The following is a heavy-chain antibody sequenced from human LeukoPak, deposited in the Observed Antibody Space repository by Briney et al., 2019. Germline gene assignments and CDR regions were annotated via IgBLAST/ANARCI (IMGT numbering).Heavy chain of an antibody. J-gene: IGHJ4*02. CDR2: IKSKTDGGTT. CDR3: TTARITMIVVVFDC. CDR1: GFTFSNAW. Sequence: TGGSLRLSCAASGFTFSNAWMSWVRQAPGKGLEWVGRIKSKTDGGTTDYAAPVKGRFTISRDDSKNTLYLQMNSLKTEDTAVYYCTTARITMIVVVFDCWGQGTLVTVSS. D-gene: IGHD3-22*01. V-gene: IGHV3-15*01.